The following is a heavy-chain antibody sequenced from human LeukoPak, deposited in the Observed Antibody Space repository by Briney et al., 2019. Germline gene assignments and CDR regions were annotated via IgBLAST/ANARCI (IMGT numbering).Heavy chain of an antibody. D-gene: IGHD3-16*01. V-gene: IGHV3-7*01. J-gene: IGHJ6*02. CDR3: ATYTHWVAGDV. CDR1: GFTFSNPW. CDR2: MNQDGSAK. Sequence: GGPLSPPSAPPGFTFSNPWISWFPKAPGRGLEWVANMNQDGSAKDYVDSVKGRFTISRDNARNSLYLQMSSLRAEDTAVYYCATYTHWVAGDVWGQGTTVTVSS.